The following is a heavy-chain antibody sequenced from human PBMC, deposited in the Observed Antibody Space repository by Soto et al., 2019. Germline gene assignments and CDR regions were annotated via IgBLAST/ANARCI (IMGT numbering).Heavy chain of an antibody. J-gene: IGHJ4*02. D-gene: IGHD1-26*01. CDR3: TRAIRNELLSDY. Sequence: QVQLVQSGAEVRKPGASVKVSCKASGYTFASYDVGWVRQATGQGLEWMGWMNPDSANTGYAQKFQGRVTMTRDTSISRAYMELNSLTSEEPAVYYCTRAIRNELLSDYWGQGTLVTVSS. CDR2: MNPDSANT. V-gene: IGHV1-8*01. CDR1: GYTFASYD.